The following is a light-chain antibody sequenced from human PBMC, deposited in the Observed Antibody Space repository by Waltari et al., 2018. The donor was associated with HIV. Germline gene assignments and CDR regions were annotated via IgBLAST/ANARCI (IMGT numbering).Light chain of an antibody. V-gene: IGKV1-39*01. CDR1: HFINKH. Sequence: DIQMTQFPSSLSASVGDRVTITCRASHFINKHLNWYQQKSGRAPKLLIYGASNLQSGVPSRFGGSGSETEFTLTISSLQPEDFATYYCQQSYSLPDTFGQGTKLEIK. CDR3: QQSYSLPDT. J-gene: IGKJ2*01. CDR2: GAS.